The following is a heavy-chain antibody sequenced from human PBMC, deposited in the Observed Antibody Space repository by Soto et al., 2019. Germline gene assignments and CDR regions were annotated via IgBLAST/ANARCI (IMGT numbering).Heavy chain of an antibody. CDR3: ARGNCSGDTCFFGGTH. CDR2: INSGGSRT. J-gene: IGHJ4*02. Sequence: EVQLAESGGVLVQPGGSLRLSCVASRFTFSDHWMHWVRQAPGKGLVWVSRINSGGSRTNYADSVKGRFTISRDNAKNTLYLEMNSLSVEDTAVYYCARGNCSGDTCFFGGTHWGRGTLVTVSS. V-gene: IGHV3-74*01. D-gene: IGHD2-21*02. CDR1: RFTFSDHW.